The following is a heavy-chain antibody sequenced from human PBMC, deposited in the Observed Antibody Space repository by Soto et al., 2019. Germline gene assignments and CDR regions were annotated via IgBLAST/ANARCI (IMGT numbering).Heavy chain of an antibody. CDR1: GYTFTSYA. CDR2: ISAYNGNT. CDR3: ARGLGLVVPADPLSCHY. J-gene: IGHJ4*02. D-gene: IGHD2-2*01. V-gene: IGHV1-18*01. Sequence: QVQLVQSGAEVKNPGASVKVSCKASGYTFTSYAISWVRQAPGQGLEWMGWISAYNGNTNYAQRLQGRVTMTTDRSTSTSYRELMSLRSDDTAVYYCARGLGLVVPADPLSCHYSGQGTLVTVST.